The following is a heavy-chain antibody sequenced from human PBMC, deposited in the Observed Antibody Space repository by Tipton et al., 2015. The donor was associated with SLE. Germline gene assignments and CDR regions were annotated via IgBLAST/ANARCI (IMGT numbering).Heavy chain of an antibody. J-gene: IGHJ3*02. CDR3: ARGGSSWFPEDAFDI. CDR2: ISSSSSYT. D-gene: IGHD6-13*01. Sequence: SLRLSCAASGFTFSDYYMSWIRQAPGKGLEWVSYISSSSSYTNYADSVKGRFTISRDNAKNSLYLQMNSLRAEDTAVYYCARGGSSWFPEDAFDIWGQGTMVTVSS. CDR1: GFTFSDYY. V-gene: IGHV3-11*06.